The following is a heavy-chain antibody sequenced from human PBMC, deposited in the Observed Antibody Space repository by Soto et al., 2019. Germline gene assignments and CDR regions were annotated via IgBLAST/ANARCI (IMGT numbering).Heavy chain of an antibody. J-gene: IGHJ6*02. D-gene: IGHD3-22*01. CDR3: ASMYYYDSSGYSKRDYYYGMDV. V-gene: IGHV5-10-1*01. Sequence: GESLKISCKGSGYSFTSYWISWVRQMPGKGLEWMGRIDPSDSYTNYSPSFQGHVTISADKSISTAYLQWSSLKASDTAMYYCASMYYYDSSGYSKRDYYYGMDVWGQGTTVTLSS. CDR2: IDPSDSYT. CDR1: GYSFTSYW.